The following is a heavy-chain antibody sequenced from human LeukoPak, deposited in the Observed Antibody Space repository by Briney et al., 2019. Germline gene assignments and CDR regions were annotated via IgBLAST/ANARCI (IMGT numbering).Heavy chain of an antibody. CDR2: VHYSGST. CDR3: AKAGIGHGEYFQH. J-gene: IGHJ1*01. V-gene: IGHV4-59*01. Sequence: SETLSLTCTVSGGSISTYYWSWIRQPPGKGLEWIGYVHYSGSTNYNPSFQSRVTISVDTSKNHFSLKLSSVTAADTAVYYCAKAGIGHGEYFQHWGQGTLVTVSS. D-gene: IGHD1-1*01. CDR1: GGSISTYY.